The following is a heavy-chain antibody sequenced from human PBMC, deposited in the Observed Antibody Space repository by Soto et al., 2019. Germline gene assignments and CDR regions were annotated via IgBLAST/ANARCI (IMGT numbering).Heavy chain of an antibody. J-gene: IGHJ4*02. CDR1: GYTFTNYG. Sequence: ASVKVSCKASGYTFTNYGISWVRQAPGQGLEWMGWINTYNGNTNHAQKFEDRVTMTTATSTNTVFLELRSLKSDDTAIYYCARDRLRGYDSSGFYSWGQGTMVTVSS. CDR3: ARDRLRGYDSSGFYS. D-gene: IGHD3-22*01. CDR2: INTYNGNT. V-gene: IGHV1-18*01.